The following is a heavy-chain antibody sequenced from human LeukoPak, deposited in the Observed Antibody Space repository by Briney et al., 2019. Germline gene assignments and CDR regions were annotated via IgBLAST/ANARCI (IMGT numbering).Heavy chain of an antibody. CDR1: GGPMSSRTDY. Sequence: SETLSRTCTVSGGPMSSRTDYWGGIRQPAGKGLEWIGRIYYSGSTYYNPSLKSRVTISVDTSKTQFSLKLSTANAAVAAADYWARVSGVTIFRVGHRNNCYGMHVRRQPTTVTVSS. D-gene: IGHD3-3*01. CDR2: IYYSGST. V-gene: IGHV4-39*07. J-gene: IGHJ6*02. CDR3: ARVSGVTIFRVGHRNNCYGMHV.